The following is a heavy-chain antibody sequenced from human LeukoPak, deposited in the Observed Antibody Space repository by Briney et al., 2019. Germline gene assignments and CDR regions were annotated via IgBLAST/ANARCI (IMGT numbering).Heavy chain of an antibody. V-gene: IGHV3-21*01. CDR3: ARDLTEWLGGSYFDY. Sequence: PGGSLRLSCAASGFTFSSYSMNWVRQAPGKGLEWVSSISSSSSYIYYADSVKGRFTISRDNARNSLYLQMNSLRAEDTAVYYCARDLTEWLGGSYFDYWGQGTLVTVSS. CDR2: ISSSSSYI. CDR1: GFTFSSYS. J-gene: IGHJ4*02. D-gene: IGHD1-26*01.